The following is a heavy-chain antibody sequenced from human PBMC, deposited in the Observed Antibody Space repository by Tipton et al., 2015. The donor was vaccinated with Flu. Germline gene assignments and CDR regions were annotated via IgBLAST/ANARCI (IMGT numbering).Heavy chain of an antibody. V-gene: IGHV3-23*01. CDR2: IGSDFNT. CDR3: AKDILRWAFDF. CDR1: GFTFTNNA. D-gene: IGHD3-3*01. Sequence: GSLRLSCAASGFTFTNNAMGWVRQAPGEGLEWVSAIGSDFNTHYADSVKGRFTISRDNSKNTLYLQMNSLRAEDTAVYYCAKDILRWAFDFWGQETMVTVSS. J-gene: IGHJ3*01.